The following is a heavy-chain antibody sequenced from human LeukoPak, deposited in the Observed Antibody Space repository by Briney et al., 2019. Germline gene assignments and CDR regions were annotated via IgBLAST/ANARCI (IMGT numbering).Heavy chain of an antibody. CDR2: ISSSSSYI. V-gene: IGHV3-21*01. Sequence: PGGSLRLSCAASGFTFSSYSMNWVRQAPGKGLEWVSSISSSSSYIYYADSVKGRFTISRDNAKNSLYLQMNSLRAEDTAVYYCARDRLGTRIQLWSSGLNYYGMDVWGQGTTVTVSS. CDR1: GFTFSSYS. CDR3: ARDRLGTRIQLWSSGLNYYGMDV. D-gene: IGHD5-18*01. J-gene: IGHJ6*02.